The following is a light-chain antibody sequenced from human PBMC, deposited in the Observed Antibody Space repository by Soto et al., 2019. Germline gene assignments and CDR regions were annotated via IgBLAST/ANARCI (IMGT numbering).Light chain of an antibody. J-gene: IGKJ5*01. Sequence: EIVLTQSPGTLSLSPGERATLSCRASQSVSNNYLAWYQQKPGQAPRLLIYGASNRATGIPDRFSGSGSGTDFTLTINSLQPDDIATYYCQNYDSAPITFGQGTRLEIK. CDR2: GAS. CDR3: QNYDSAPIT. CDR1: QSVSNNY. V-gene: IGKV3-20*01.